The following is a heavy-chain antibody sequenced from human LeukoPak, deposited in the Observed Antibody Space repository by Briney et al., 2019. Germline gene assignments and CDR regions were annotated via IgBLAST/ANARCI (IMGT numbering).Heavy chain of an antibody. CDR2: INHGGST. J-gene: IGHJ4*02. D-gene: IGHD6-19*01. Sequence: SETLSLTCAVYDESFSGSYWSWIRQPPGKGLEWIGEINHGGSTNYNPSLKSRVTLSVDTSKNQFSLKLSSVTAADTAVYYCARQPTVAGYYFDYWGQGTLVTVSS. CDR1: DESFSGSY. V-gene: IGHV4-34*01. CDR3: ARQPTVAGYYFDY.